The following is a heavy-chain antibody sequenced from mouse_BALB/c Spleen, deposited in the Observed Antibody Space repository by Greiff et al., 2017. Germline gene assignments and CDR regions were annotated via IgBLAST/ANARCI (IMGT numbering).Heavy chain of an antibody. J-gene: IGHJ2*01. CDR1: GYNFTSYW. CDR3: ARYDY. CDR2: IYPGSGST. V-gene: IGHV1-55*01. Sequence: VQLQQPGAELVKPGTSVKLSCKASGYNFTSYWINWVKLRPGQGLEWIGDIYPGSGSTNYNEKFKGKATLTADKSSSTAYMQLSSLTSDDSAVFFCARYDYWGQGTTLTVSS.